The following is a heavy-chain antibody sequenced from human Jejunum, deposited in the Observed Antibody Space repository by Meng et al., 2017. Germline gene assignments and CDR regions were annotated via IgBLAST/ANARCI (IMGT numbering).Heavy chain of an antibody. CDR3: AREALGGNSPNDY. V-gene: IGHV4-30-4*01. Sequence: QVQLQGSGPGLVKPSQSLSLTCTVSGGSISSGDYYWSWIRQPPGKGLEWIGYIYYSGSTYYNPSLKSRVTISVDTSKNQFSLKLSSVTAADTAVYYCAREALGGNSPNDYWGQGTLVTVSS. CDR2: IYYSGST. D-gene: IGHD4-23*01. CDR1: GGSISSGDYY. J-gene: IGHJ4*02.